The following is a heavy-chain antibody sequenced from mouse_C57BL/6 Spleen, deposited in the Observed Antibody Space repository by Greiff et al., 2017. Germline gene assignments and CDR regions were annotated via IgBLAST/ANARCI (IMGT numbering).Heavy chain of an antibody. V-gene: IGHV1-50*01. CDR1: GYTFTSYW. Sequence: QVQLQQPGAELVKPGASVKLSCKASGYTFTSYWMQWVKQRPGQGLEWIGEIDPSNSNTNYNQKFKGKATLTVATSSSPAYMQLSSQTSEDSAVYFCARAAQATMFAYWGQGTLVTVSA. CDR2: IDPSNSNT. J-gene: IGHJ3*01. CDR3: ARAAQATMFAY. D-gene: IGHD3-2*02.